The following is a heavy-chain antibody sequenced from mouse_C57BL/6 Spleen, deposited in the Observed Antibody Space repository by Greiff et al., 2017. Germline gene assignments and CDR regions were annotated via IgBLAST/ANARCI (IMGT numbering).Heavy chain of an antibody. CDR1: GYTFTDYE. CDR2: IDPETGGT. J-gene: IGHJ3*01. Sequence: VQLQQSGAELVRPGASVTLSCKASGYTFTDYEMHWVKQTPVHGLEWIGAIDPETGGTAYNQKFKGKAILTADKSSSTAYMELRSLTSEDSAVYYCTSSYYSNCFAYWGQGTLVTVSA. D-gene: IGHD2-5*01. V-gene: IGHV1-15*01. CDR3: TSSYYSNCFAY.